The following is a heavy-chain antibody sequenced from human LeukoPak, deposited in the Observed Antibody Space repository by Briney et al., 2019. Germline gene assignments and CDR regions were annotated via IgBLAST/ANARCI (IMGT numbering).Heavy chain of an antibody. Sequence: GGSLRLSCAASGFTFTTFWMTWVRRAPGKGLEWVANISPDGSDKYYVDSVKGRFTISRDNAKDSLFLQMNSLRADDTAMYFCTRVGVGGYWGQGTLVTVSS. CDR2: ISPDGSDK. V-gene: IGHV3-7*01. CDR3: TRVGVGGY. CDR1: GFTFTTFW. J-gene: IGHJ4*02. D-gene: IGHD3-16*01.